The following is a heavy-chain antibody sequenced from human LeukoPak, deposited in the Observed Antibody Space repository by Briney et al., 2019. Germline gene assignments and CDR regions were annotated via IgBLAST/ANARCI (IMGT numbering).Heavy chain of an antibody. V-gene: IGHV3-21*01. Sequence: GGSLRLSCAASGFTFSTYSMNWFRQAPGEGLEWVSSISSGGHNIFYADPVKGRFTIPRDNAKNSLYLQMNSLRVEDTAVYYCARHGDGFYHGMDVWGQGTTVTVSS. D-gene: IGHD4-17*01. CDR2: ISSGGHNI. J-gene: IGHJ6*01. CDR3: ARHGDGFYHGMDV. CDR1: GFTFSTYS.